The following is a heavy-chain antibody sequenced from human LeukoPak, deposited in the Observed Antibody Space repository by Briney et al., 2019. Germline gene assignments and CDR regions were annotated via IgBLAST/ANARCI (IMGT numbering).Heavy chain of an antibody. Sequence: ASVKVSCKASGYTFTSYGISWVRQAPGQGLEWMGWISAYNGNTNYAQKLQGRVTMTTDTSTSTAYMELRSLRSDDTAVYSCARVELLSGLGYYYGSGSYYNSNWFDPWGQGTLVTVSS. J-gene: IGHJ5*02. D-gene: IGHD3-10*01. CDR3: ARVELLSGLGYYYGSGSYYNSNWFDP. CDR1: GYTFTSYG. V-gene: IGHV1-18*01. CDR2: ISAYNGNT.